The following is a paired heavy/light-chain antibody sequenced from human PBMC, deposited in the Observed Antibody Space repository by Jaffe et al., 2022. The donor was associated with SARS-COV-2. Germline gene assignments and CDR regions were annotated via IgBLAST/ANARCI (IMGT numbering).Heavy chain of an antibody. Sequence: QVQLVQSGAEVKKPGASVKVSCKASGYTFTSYGISWVRQAPGQGLEWMGWISAYNGNTNYAQKLQGRVTMTTDTSTSTAYMELRSLRSDDTAVYYCATQYYYDSSGYWARWFDPWGQGTLVTVSS. CDR1: GYTFTSYG. D-gene: IGHD3-22*01. J-gene: IGHJ5*02. CDR3: ATQYYYDSSGYWARWFDP. CDR2: ISAYNGNT. V-gene: IGHV1-18*01.
Light chain of an antibody. Sequence: QSALTQPPSASGSPGQSVTISCTGTSSDVGGYNYVSWYQQHPGKAPKLMIYEVSKRPSGVPDRFSGSKSGNTASLTVSGLQAEDEADYYCSSYAGSNNYVFGGGTKLTVL. V-gene: IGLV2-8*01. CDR3: SSYAGSNNYV. CDR2: EVS. J-gene: IGLJ3*02. CDR1: SSDVGGYNY.